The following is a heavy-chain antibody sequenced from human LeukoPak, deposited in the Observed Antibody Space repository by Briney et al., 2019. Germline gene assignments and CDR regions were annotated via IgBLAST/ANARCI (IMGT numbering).Heavy chain of an antibody. D-gene: IGHD2-15*01. CDR2: IIPIFGTA. V-gene: IGHV1-69*13. Sequence: ASVKVSCKASGGTFSSYAISWVRQAPGQGLEWMGGIIPIFGTANYAQKFQGRVTITADESTSTAYMELSSLRSEDTAVYYCAKEAGYCTGGSCYWDYWGQGTLVTVSS. J-gene: IGHJ4*02. CDR3: AKEAGYCTGGSCYWDY. CDR1: GGTFSSYA.